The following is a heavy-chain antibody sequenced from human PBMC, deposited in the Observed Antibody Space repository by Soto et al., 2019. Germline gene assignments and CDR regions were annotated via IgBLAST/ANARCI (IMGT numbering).Heavy chain of an antibody. J-gene: IGHJ6*02. V-gene: IGHV3-11*01. CDR3: VRDKRYYYYAMDV. CDR2: ITSTGSTI. CDR1: GFTFSYYY. Sequence: SGGSLRVSCEASGFTFSYYYMSWVRQSPGKGLEWVSYITSTGSTIYYTDSVKGRFTVSRDNAKSSLYLQMNSLRDEDTAVYYCVRDKRYYYYAMDVWGQGTTVTVSS.